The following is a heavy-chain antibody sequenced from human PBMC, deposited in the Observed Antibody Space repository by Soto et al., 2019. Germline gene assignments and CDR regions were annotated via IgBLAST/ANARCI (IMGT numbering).Heavy chain of an antibody. CDR3: ARGCYNSGGSSGCDY. Sequence: QVQLQESGPGLVKPSQTLSLTCTVSGGSISSGGYYWIWIRQHPGKGLEWVGYIYYSGSTYYNPSLKSRVTISVDTSKNQFSLKLSSVTAADTAVYYCARGCYNSGGSSGCDYWGQGTLVTVSS. V-gene: IGHV4-31*03. D-gene: IGHD2-2*02. CDR1: GGSISSGGYY. CDR2: IYYSGST. J-gene: IGHJ4*02.